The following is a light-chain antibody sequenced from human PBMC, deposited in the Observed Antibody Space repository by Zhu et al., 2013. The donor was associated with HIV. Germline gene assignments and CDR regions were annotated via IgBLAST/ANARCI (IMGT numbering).Light chain of an antibody. CDR2: GAS. CDR3: HQYGSALRWT. V-gene: IGKV3-20*01. J-gene: IGKJ1*01. Sequence: EFVLTQSPGTLSLSPGERATLSCRASQSVSSSFLAWYQHKPGQAPRLLIYGASNRATGIPDRFSGSGSGTDFTLTISRLEPEDSAVYYCHQYGSALRWTFGQGTKVEIK. CDR1: QSVSSSF.